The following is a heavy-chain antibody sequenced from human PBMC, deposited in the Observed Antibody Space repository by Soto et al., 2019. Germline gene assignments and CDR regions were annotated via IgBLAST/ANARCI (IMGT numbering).Heavy chain of an antibody. CDR2: VSFSGSS. V-gene: IGHV4-59*01. Sequence: QVQLLESGPGLVKPSETLSLTCTVSGGSISSYYWSWIRQPPGKGLEWIGHVSFSGSSTYSPSLKSRVTMSVDTSKNQFSLRLSSVTAADTAVYYCARVWRRGGYFGIWGRGTLVTVSP. CDR1: GGSISSYY. D-gene: IGHD1-1*01. J-gene: IGHJ2*01. CDR3: ARVWRRGGYFGI.